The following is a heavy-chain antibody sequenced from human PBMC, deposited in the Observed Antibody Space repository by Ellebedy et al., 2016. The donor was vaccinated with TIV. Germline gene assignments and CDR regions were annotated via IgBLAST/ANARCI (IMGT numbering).Heavy chain of an antibody. CDR2: IYYSGST. V-gene: IGHV4-59*01. CDR3: ARVAGTFDAFDI. CDR1: GGSISSYY. J-gene: IGHJ3*02. Sequence: MPSETLSLTCTVPGGSISSYYWSWIRQPPGKGLEWIGYIYYSGSTNYNPSLKSRVTISVDTSKNQLSLKLSSVTAADTAVYYCARVAGTFDAFDIWGQGTMVTVSS. D-gene: IGHD6-19*01.